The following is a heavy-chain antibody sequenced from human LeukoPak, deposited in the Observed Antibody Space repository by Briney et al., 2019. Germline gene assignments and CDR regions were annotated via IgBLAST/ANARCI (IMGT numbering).Heavy chain of an antibody. V-gene: IGHV3-11*05. J-gene: IGHJ4*02. Sequence: PGGSLRLSCAASGFTFSNNYMSWIRQTPGKGLEWVSYISSSSSYTNYADSVKGRFTISRDNANNSLYLQMNSLRAEDTAVYFCARGQEVTAIPAAYWGQGTLVTVSS. D-gene: IGHD2-21*02. CDR1: GFTFSNNY. CDR3: ARGQEVTAIPAAY. CDR2: ISSSSSYT.